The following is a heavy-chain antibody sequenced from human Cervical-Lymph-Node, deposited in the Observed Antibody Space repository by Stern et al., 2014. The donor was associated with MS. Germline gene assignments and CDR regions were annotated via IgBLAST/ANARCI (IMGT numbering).Heavy chain of an antibody. Sequence: VQLVESGGGLVKPGGSLRLSCAASGSFFGAHYMTWTRQAPGTGLEWVSYISGSGSTTYYADSVKGRFTISRDNAKNSLYLQMNGLRAEDTAVYYCARDEHSLGSWGQGTLVTVSS. V-gene: IGHV3-11*01. CDR3: ARDEHSLGS. D-gene: IGHD2-15*01. J-gene: IGHJ4*02. CDR2: ISGSGSTT. CDR1: GSFFGAHY.